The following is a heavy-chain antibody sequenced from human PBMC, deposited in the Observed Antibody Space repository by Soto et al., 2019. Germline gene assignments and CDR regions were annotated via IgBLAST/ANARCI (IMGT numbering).Heavy chain of an antibody. CDR2: VDHSGST. Sequence: QVQLQESGPGLVKASGTLSLTCTVSGGSIITRNWWSWVRQPPGKGLEWIGEVDHSGSTNYNPSLQSRVTISVDMSKNKFSLKLTPATTADTAVYYYARREALSGTAGAPVDWGQGTLVNVSS. V-gene: IGHV4-4*02. J-gene: IGHJ4*02. D-gene: IGHD1-26*01. CDR3: ARREALSGTAGAPVD. CDR1: GGSIITRNW.